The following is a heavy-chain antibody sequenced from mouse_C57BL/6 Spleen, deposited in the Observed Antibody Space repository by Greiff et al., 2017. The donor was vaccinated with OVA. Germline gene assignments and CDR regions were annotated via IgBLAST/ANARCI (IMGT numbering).Heavy chain of an antibody. CDR3: ARDSFSYAMDY. J-gene: IGHJ4*01. Sequence: QVQLKQSGPELVKPGASVKISCKASGYAFSSSWMNWVKQRPGKGLEWIGRIYPGDGDTNYNGKFKGKATLTADKSSSTAYMQLSSLTSEDSAVYFCARDSFSYAMDYWGQGTSVTVSS. V-gene: IGHV1-82*01. CDR1: GYAFSSSW. CDR2: IYPGDGDT.